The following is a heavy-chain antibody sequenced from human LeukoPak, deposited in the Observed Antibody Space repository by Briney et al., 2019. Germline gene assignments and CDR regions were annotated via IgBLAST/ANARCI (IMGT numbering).Heavy chain of an antibody. Sequence: SETLSLTCTVSGGSISSSSYYWGWIRQPPGKGPEWIGSIYYSGSTNYNPSLKSRVTISVDTSKNQFSLKLSPVTAADTAVYYCARAPYGYVQHWGQGTLVTVSS. CDR2: IYYSGST. D-gene: IGHD5-18*01. J-gene: IGHJ1*01. CDR3: ARAPYGYVQH. CDR1: GGSISSSSYY. V-gene: IGHV4-39*07.